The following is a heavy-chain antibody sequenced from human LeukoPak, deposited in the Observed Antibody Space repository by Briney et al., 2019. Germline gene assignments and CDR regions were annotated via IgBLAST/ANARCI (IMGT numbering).Heavy chain of an antibody. D-gene: IGHD3-10*01. CDR3: AREVVTMVRGDYMDV. CDR2: IKQDGSEK. J-gene: IGHJ6*03. CDR1: GFTFSSYW. Sequence: TGGSLRLSCAASGFTFSSYWMSWVRQAPGKGLEWVANIKQDGSEKYYVDSVKGRFTISRDNAKNTLYLQMNSLRAEDTAVYYCAREVVTMVRGDYMDVWGKGTTVTISS. V-gene: IGHV3-7*01.